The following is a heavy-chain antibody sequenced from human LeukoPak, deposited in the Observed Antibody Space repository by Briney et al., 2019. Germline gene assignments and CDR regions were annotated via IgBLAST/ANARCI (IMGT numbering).Heavy chain of an antibody. D-gene: IGHD1-14*01. CDR2: IYTSGST. CDR3: ARTTYRDFDY. V-gene: IGHV4-61*02. Sequence: SETLSLTCTVSGGSISSGSYYWSWIRQPAGKGLEWIGRIYTSGSTNYNPSLKSRVTISVDTSKNQFSLKLSSVTAADTAVYYCARTTYRDFDYWGQGTLVTVSS. CDR1: GGSISSGSYY. J-gene: IGHJ4*02.